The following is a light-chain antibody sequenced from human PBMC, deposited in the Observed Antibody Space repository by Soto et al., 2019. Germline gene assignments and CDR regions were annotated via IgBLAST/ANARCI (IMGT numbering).Light chain of an antibody. CDR1: QTVSSSF. CDR2: AAS. Sequence: EIVMTQSPATLSVVPGERSTLSCRASQTVSSSFLAWYQQTPGQAPRLLIYAASSRATGIPDRFSGSGSGTDFTLTISRLEPEDFAVYYCQQYGSSPRTFGQGTTGDIK. J-gene: IGKJ1*01. V-gene: IGKV3-20*01. CDR3: QQYGSSPRT.